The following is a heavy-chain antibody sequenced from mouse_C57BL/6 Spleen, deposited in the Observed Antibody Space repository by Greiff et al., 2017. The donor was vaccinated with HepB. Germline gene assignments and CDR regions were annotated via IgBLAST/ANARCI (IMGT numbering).Heavy chain of an antibody. CDR1: GFTFTDYY. J-gene: IGHJ4*01. CDR3: ATRSTTRSFAMDY. V-gene: IGHV7-3*01. CDR2: IRNKANGYTT. D-gene: IGHD2-14*01. Sequence: EVKLVESGGGLVQPGGSLSLSCAASGFTFTDYYMSWVRQPPGKALEWLGFIRNKANGYTTEYSASVKGRFTISRDNSQSILYLQMNALRAEDSATYFCATRSTTRSFAMDYWGQGTSVTVSS.